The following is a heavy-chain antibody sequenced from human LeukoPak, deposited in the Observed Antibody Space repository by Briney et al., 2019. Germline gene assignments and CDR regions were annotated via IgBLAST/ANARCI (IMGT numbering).Heavy chain of an antibody. CDR1: GGSISSGGYY. CDR3: ARDGLEWLNYGMDV. D-gene: IGHD3-3*01. V-gene: IGHV4-31*03. Sequence: SQTLSLTCTVSGGSISSGGYYWSWIRQHPGKGLEWLGYIYYSGSTYYNPSLKSRVTISVDTSKNQFSLKLSSVTAADTAVYYCARDGLEWLNYGMDVWGKGTTVTVSS. J-gene: IGHJ6*03. CDR2: IYYSGST.